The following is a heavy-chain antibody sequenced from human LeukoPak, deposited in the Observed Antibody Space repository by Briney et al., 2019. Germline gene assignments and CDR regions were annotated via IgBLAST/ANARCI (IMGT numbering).Heavy chain of an antibody. Sequence: SETLSLTCTDSGGSISSYYWSWIRQPPGKGLEWIGYIYYSGSTNYNPSLKSRVTISVDTSKNQFSLKLSSVTAADTAVYYCARHPYVDIAMGLLGYWGQGTLVTVSS. J-gene: IGHJ4*02. CDR1: GGSISSYY. CDR3: ARHPYVDIAMGLLGY. V-gene: IGHV4-59*08. CDR2: IYYSGST. D-gene: IGHD5-18*01.